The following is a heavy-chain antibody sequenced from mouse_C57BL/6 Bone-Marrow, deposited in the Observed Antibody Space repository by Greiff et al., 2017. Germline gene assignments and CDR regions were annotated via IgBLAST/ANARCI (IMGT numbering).Heavy chain of an antibody. CDR2: IRLKSDNYAT. Sequence: VQLKESGGGLVQPGGSMKLSCVASGFTFSNYWMNWVRQSPEKGLEWVAQIRLKSDNYATHYAESVKGRFTISSDDSKSSVYLQMNNLRAEDTGIYYCTGLRGYWGQGTTLTVSS. V-gene: IGHV6-3*01. CDR3: TGLRGY. D-gene: IGHD1-1*01. CDR1: GFTFSNYW. J-gene: IGHJ2*01.